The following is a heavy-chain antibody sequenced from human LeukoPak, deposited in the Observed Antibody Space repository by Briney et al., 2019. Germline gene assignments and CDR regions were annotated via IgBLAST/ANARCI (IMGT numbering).Heavy chain of an antibody. CDR3: AREVAY. Sequence: SETLSLTCTVSGYSISSGYFWGWIRQSPGKGLDWIGIIYHSGSTYYNPSLKSRVTISVDTSKNQFSLKLTSVTAADTAVYYCAREVAYWGQGILVTVS. CDR2: IYHSGST. J-gene: IGHJ4*02. CDR1: GYSISSGYF. V-gene: IGHV4-38-2*02.